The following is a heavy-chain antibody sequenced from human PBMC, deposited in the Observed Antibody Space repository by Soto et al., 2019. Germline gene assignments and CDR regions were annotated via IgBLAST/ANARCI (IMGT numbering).Heavy chain of an antibody. V-gene: IGHV4-39*01. CDR2: IYYSGST. CDR1: GGSISSSSYY. Sequence: QLQLQESGPGLVKPSETLSLTCTVSGGSISSSSYYWGWIRQPPGKGLEWIGSIYYSGSTYYNPSLKSRVTISVDTTKNQFSLKLSSVTGADTAVYYCATLDSYYYYMDVWCKVTTVTVSS. J-gene: IGHJ6*03. CDR3: ATLDSYYYYMDV.